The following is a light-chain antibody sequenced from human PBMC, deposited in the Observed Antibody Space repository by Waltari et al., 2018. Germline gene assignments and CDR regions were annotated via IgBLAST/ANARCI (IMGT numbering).Light chain of an antibody. CDR1: SGDIVGDY. CDR3: QSYDNNIVL. Sequence: NFMLTQPHSVSESPGKTVTISCTRNSGDIVGDYVQWYQQRPGSAPTTVIYEDDQRPSGGPDRFSGSIDTSNSASLTISRLRTEDEADYYCQSYDNNIVLFGGGTKLTVL. V-gene: IGLV6-57*03. J-gene: IGLJ2*01. CDR2: EDD.